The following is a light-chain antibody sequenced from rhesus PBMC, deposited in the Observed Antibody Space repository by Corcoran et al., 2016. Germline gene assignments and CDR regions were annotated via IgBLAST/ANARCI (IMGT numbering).Light chain of an antibody. CDR2: AAT. CDR1: QGISSY. V-gene: IGKV1-28*02. CDR3: QQYKSYPT. J-gene: IGKJ1*01. Sequence: DIQMTQSPSSLSASVGDTVTITCRASQGISSYLNWFQQKQGKAPKLLIYAATTLQRGVPSRFSGSGSGTDLTLTISSLQPEDFATYYCQQYKSYPTFGQGTKVEIK.